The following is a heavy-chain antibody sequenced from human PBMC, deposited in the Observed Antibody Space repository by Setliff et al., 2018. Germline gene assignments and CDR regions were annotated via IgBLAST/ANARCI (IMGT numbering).Heavy chain of an antibody. Sequence: SETLSLTCTVSGGSISSSSYYWGWIRQPPGKGLEWIGSIYYSGSTYYNPSLKRRVTISVDTSKNQFSLKLSSVTAADTAVYYCAREYIQLWSRSLWGYFDLWGRGTRVTVSS. D-gene: IGHD5-18*01. CDR2: IYYSGST. J-gene: IGHJ2*01. V-gene: IGHV4-39*07. CDR1: GGSISSSSYY. CDR3: AREYIQLWSRSLWGYFDL.